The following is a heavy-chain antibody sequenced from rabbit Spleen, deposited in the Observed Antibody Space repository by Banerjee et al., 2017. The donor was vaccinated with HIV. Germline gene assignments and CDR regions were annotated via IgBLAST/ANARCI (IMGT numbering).Heavy chain of an antibody. J-gene: IGHJ6*01. D-gene: IGHD8-1*01. CDR1: GFSFSSRYY. CDR3: ARDTASSFSSYGMDL. CDR2: IYTGSGST. V-gene: IGHV1S45*01. Sequence: QEQLEESGGGLVQPEGSLTLTCTASGFSFSSRYYMCWVRQAPGKGLEWIACIYTGSGSTYYASWAKGRVTITRSTSLNTVTLQVTSLTAADTATYFCARDTASSFSSYGMDLWGPGTLVTVS.